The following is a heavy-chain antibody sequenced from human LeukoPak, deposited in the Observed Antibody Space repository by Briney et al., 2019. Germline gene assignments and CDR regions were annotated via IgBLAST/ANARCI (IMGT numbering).Heavy chain of an antibody. CDR3: ARGPRGSLDY. Sequence: GSSMKVSCKASGGTFSSFGITWVRQAPGQGLEWMGRIIPMLGIVNYAQKFQGRVTITADKSTNTAYMELSSLRSEDTAVFYCARGPRGSLDYWGQGTLVTVSS. CDR2: IIPMLGIV. CDR1: GGTFSSFG. J-gene: IGHJ4*02. D-gene: IGHD3-10*01. V-gene: IGHV1-69*04.